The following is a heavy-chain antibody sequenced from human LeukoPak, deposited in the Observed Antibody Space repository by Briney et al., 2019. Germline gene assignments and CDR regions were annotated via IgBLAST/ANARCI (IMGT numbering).Heavy chain of an antibody. V-gene: IGHV4-39*01. CDR3: ARQFAYTGSY. CDR1: GDSISSSNYY. J-gene: IGHJ4*02. D-gene: IGHD1-26*01. CDR2: IYYGGNT. Sequence: SETLSLTCIVSGDSISSSNYYWGWIRQPPGKGLEWIGSIYYGGNTYYNPSLKSRVAISVDTSKNQFSLKLSSETAADTAVYYCARQFAYTGSYWGRGTLVTVSS.